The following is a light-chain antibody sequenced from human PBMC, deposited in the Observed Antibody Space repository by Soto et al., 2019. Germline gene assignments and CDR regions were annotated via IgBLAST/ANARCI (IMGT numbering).Light chain of an antibody. CDR3: SSYAGSDNLV. V-gene: IGLV2-8*01. J-gene: IGLJ2*01. CDR1: SSDVGGYNY. CDR2: EVS. Sequence: QSALTQPPSASGSPGQSVTISCTGTSSDVGGYNYVSWYQHHPGKAPKLMIYEVSKRPSGVPDRLSGSKSGNTASLTVSGLQAEDEADYYCSSYAGSDNLVFGGGTKLPVL.